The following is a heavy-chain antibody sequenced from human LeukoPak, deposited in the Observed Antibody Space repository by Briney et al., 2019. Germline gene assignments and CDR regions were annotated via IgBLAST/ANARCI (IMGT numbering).Heavy chain of an antibody. J-gene: IGHJ6*02. CDR3: ARRSRLGYCSGGSCYSNYYYGMNV. V-gene: IGHV4-4*02. D-gene: IGHD2-15*01. Sequence: SGTLSLTCAVSGGSISSSNWWSWVRQPPGKGLEWIGEIYHSGSTNCNPSLKSRVTISVDKSKNQFSLKLSSVTAADTAVYYCARRSRLGYCSGGSCYSNYYYGMNVWGQGTTVTVSS. CDR2: IYHSGST. CDR1: GGSISSSNW.